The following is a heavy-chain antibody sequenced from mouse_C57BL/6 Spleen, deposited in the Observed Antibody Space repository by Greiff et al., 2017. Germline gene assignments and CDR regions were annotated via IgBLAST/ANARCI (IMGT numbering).Heavy chain of an antibody. J-gene: IGHJ2*01. V-gene: IGHV1-82*01. D-gene: IGHD2-3*01. Sequence: QVQLQQSGPELVKPGASVKISCKASGYAFSSSWMNWVKQRPGQGLEWIGRICPGDGDTNYNGKFKGKATLTADKSSSTAYMQLSSLTSEDSAVYFCARDGYYDYYFDYWGQGTTLTVSS. CDR2: ICPGDGDT. CDR1: GYAFSSSW. CDR3: ARDGYYDYYFDY.